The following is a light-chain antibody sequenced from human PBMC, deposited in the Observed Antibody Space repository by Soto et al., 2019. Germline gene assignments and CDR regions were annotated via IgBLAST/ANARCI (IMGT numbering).Light chain of an antibody. V-gene: IGLV2-23*02. CDR2: EVS. CDR1: SSDVGSYKL. Sequence: QSALTQSASVSGSPGQSITISCTGTSSDVGSYKLVSWYQQHPGKAPKLMISEVSKRPSGISDRFSGCKSGSTASLTISGLQADDEADYYCCSYSGTSTHTVFGGGTQLTVL. CDR3: CSYSGTSTHTV. J-gene: IGLJ7*01.